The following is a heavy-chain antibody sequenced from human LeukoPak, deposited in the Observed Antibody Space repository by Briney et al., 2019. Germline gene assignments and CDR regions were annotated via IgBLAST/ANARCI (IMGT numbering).Heavy chain of an antibody. J-gene: IGHJ4*02. Sequence: SGGSLRLSCAASGFTFSSYAMSWVRQAPGKGLEWVSGISGSGGSIYYADSVKGRFTISRDNSKNTLYLQMNSLRGEDTAVYNCAKAAGYSSGWSAYFDYWGQGTLVTVSS. V-gene: IGHV3-23*01. CDR2: ISGSGGSI. CDR1: GFTFSSYA. CDR3: AKAAGYSSGWSAYFDY. D-gene: IGHD6-19*01.